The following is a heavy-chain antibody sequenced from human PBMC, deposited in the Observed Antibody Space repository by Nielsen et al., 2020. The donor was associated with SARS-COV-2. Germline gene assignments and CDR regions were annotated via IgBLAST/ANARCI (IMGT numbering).Heavy chain of an antibody. Sequence: ASVKVSCKASGYTFTSYGISWVRQAPGQGLEWMGWISAYNGNTNYAQKLQGRVTMTRNTSISTAYMELSSLRSEDTAVYYCARDTKDVYCSGGSCYSEGFDYWGQGTLVTVSS. CDR2: ISAYNGNT. D-gene: IGHD2-15*01. CDR1: GYTFTSYG. J-gene: IGHJ4*02. CDR3: ARDTKDVYCSGGSCYSEGFDY. V-gene: IGHV1-18*01.